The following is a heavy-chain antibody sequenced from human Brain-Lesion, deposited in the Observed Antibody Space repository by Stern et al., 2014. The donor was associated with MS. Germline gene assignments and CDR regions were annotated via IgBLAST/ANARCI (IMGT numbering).Heavy chain of an antibody. CDR3: ARDTSSPERSDW. Sequence: VQLVESGGGVIQPGGSLRLSCTASGFTVSRAYMTWVRQAPGKGPEWVSLITNVGSTFYTDSVKGRFTISRDDSKNTVYLHMTSLRAEDTAMYYCARDTSSPERSDWWGQGTLVTVSS. CDR2: ITNVGST. J-gene: IGHJ4*02. V-gene: IGHV3-53*01. D-gene: IGHD1-1*01. CDR1: GFTVSRAY.